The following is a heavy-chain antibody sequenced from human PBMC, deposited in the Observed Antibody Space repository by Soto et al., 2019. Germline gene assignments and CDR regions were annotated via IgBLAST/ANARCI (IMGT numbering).Heavy chain of an antibody. Sequence: GGSLRLSCAASGFTFSSYWMSWVRQAPGKGLGWVANIKQDGSEKYYVDSVKGRFTISRDNAKNSLYLQMNSLRAEDTAVYYCARTVYDYIWGSYRYTQYYFDYWGQGTLVTVSS. V-gene: IGHV3-7*01. CDR1: GFTFSSYW. CDR2: IKQDGSEK. J-gene: IGHJ4*02. CDR3: ARTVYDYIWGSYRYTQYYFDY. D-gene: IGHD3-16*02.